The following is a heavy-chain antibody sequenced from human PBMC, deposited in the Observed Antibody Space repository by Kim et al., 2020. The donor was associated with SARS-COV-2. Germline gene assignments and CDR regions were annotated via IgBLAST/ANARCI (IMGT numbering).Heavy chain of an antibody. CDR1: GGSISSYY. CDR3: AGRNSGWVDY. CDR2: IYYSGST. Sequence: SETLSLTCTVSGGSISSYYWSWIRQPPGKGLEWIGYIYYSGSTNYNPSLKSRVTISVDTSKNQFSLKLSSVTAADTAVYYCAGRNSGWVDYWGQGTLVTV. V-gene: IGHV4-59*01. D-gene: IGHD6-19*01. J-gene: IGHJ4*02.